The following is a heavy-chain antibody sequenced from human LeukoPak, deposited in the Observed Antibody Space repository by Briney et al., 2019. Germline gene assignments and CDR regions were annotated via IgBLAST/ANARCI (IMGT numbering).Heavy chain of an antibody. CDR1: GYTLTELS. D-gene: IGHD3-22*01. CDR3: ATSLRPYYYDSSGYYRPGDY. V-gene: IGHV1-24*01. CDR2: FDPEDGET. J-gene: IGHJ4*02. Sequence: ASVKVSCKVSGYTLTELSMHWVRQAPGKGLEWMGGFDPEDGETIYAQKFQGRVTMTEDTSTDTAYMELSSLRSEDTAVYYCATSLRPYYYDSSGYYRPGDYWGQGTLVTVSS.